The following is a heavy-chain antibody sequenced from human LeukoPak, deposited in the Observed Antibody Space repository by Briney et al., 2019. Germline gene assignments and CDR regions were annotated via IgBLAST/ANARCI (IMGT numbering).Heavy chain of an antibody. V-gene: IGHV3-43*02. CDR1: GFTFDVYA. D-gene: IGHD6-13*01. J-gene: IGHJ6*02. CDR2: ISGYRGSS. CDR3: VKDRLYGSSWCRPGRMDV. Sequence: HSGASVRLSCAASGFTFDVYAMHWVRHPPGEGLEWVSIISGYRGSSYYADSVKGGFTISRNNSKNSLYLQMDSPRTEDTALYYCVKDRLYGSSWCRPGRMDVWGQGTTVTVSS.